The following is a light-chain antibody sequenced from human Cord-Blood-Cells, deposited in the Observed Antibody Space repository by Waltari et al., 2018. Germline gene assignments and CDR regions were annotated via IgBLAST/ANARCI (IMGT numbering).Light chain of an antibody. Sequence: QSALTQPASVSGSPGQSITISCTGTSSDVGGYHYVSWYQQHPGKAPKLMIYDVSKRPSGVPDRFSGSKSGNTASLTISGLQAEDEADYYCCSYAGSYTHVVFGGGTKLTVL. CDR2: DVS. CDR1: SSDVGGYHY. V-gene: IGLV2-11*01. CDR3: CSYAGSYTHVV. J-gene: IGLJ2*01.